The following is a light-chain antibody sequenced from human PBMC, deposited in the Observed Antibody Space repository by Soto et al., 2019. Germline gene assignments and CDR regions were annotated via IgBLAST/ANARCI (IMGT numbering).Light chain of an antibody. Sequence: EIVLTQSPGTLSSSPGERATLSCRASQSVSLAWYQQKPGQAPRLLIYGASSRATGIPDRFSGSGSGTDFTLTISRLEPEDFAVYYCQQYGSSPRTFGQGTRLEIK. CDR2: GAS. J-gene: IGKJ5*01. CDR1: QSVS. V-gene: IGKV3-20*01. CDR3: QQYGSSPRT.